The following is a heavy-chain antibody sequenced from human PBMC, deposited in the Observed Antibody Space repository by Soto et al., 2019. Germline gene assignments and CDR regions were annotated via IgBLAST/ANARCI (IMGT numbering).Heavy chain of an antibody. Sequence: EVQLVESGGGLVKPGGSLRLSCAGSGFSFNNAWMNWVRQAPGKGLEWVGRIKRKIDGEATDYAAPVKGRFTVSRDDSKSALYLHMNSLKGDDTAVYYCTTGSVEGVWGQGTTVTVSS. CDR2: IKRKIDGEAT. V-gene: IGHV3-15*07. D-gene: IGHD2-15*01. CDR3: TTGSVEGV. J-gene: IGHJ6*02. CDR1: GFSFNNAW.